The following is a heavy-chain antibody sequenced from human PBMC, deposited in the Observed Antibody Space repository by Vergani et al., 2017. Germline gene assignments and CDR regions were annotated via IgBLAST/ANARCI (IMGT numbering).Heavy chain of an antibody. CDR1: GYSFTSYW. D-gene: IGHD6-19*01. Sequence: EVQLVQSGAEVKKPGESLKISCKGSGYSFTSYWIGWVRQMPGKGLAWMGIIYPGDSDTRYSPSFQGQVTISADKSISTAYLQWSSLKASDTAMYYCARRSRGQWRLYYFDYWGQGTLVTVSS. CDR3: ARRSRGQWRLYYFDY. V-gene: IGHV5-51*01. CDR2: IYPGDSDT. J-gene: IGHJ4*02.